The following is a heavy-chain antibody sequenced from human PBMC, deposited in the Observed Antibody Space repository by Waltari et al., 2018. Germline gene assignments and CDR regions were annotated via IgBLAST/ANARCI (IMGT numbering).Heavy chain of an antibody. J-gene: IGHJ4*02. D-gene: IGHD2-15*01. CDR2: IRGTGKT. CDR1: GDSMSSTHW. Sequence: QLQLQQSGPGLVKPSESLSLTCAVSGDSMSSTHWWSWVRQPPGKGLEWIGQIRGTGKTNINPSLDSRVTISRDTSNNHISLMLASVTAADTAVYYCARDRGRGLYLDSWGQGTLVTVSP. CDR3: ARDRGRGLYLDS. V-gene: IGHV4-4*02.